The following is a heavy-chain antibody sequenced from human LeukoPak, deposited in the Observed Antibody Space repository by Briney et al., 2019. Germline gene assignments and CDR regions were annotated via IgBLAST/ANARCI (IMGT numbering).Heavy chain of an antibody. D-gene: IGHD3-10*01. J-gene: IGHJ4*02. CDR2: ITGSGTTI. V-gene: IGHV3-48*03. CDR1: GFTFSSYE. CDR3: AKAYGSGSYYPDY. Sequence: PGGSLRLSCAASGFTFSSYEMNWVRQAPGKGLEWVSYITGSGTTIYYVDSVKGRFTISRDNAKNSLYLQMNSLRAEDTAIYYCAKAYGSGSYYPDYWGQGTLVTVSS.